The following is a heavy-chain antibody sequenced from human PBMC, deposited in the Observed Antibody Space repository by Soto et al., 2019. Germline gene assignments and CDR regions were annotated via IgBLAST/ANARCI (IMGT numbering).Heavy chain of an antibody. CDR2: IWYDGSNE. J-gene: IGHJ4*02. CDR3: ARDHGTTWYGPIDY. CDR1: GFTFNTYG. V-gene: IGHV3-33*01. Sequence: QVQLVESGGGAVQPGRSLRLSCAASGFTFNTYGMHWVRQAPGKGLEWVAVIWYDGSNEFCADSVKGRFTISRDNSKNTRYLQMNSLRDEDTAIYYCARDHGTTWYGPIDYWGQGTLVTVSS. D-gene: IGHD6-13*01.